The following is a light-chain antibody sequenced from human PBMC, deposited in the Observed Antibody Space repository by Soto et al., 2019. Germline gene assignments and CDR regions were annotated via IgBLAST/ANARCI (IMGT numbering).Light chain of an antibody. J-gene: IGKJ5*01. CDR3: QQYHRSSIT. CDR1: QGINNW. CDR2: AVS. Sequence: DIQMTQSPSSVSASVGDRVTITCRASQGINNWLAWYQQKPGKAPELLIYAVSYLQSGVPSRFSGSGSGTEFTLTISSLHPDDSATYYCQQYHRSSITFGQGTRLEIK. V-gene: IGKV1D-16*01.